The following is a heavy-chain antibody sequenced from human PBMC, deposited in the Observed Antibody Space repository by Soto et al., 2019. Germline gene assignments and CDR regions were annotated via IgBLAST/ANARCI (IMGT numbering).Heavy chain of an antibody. CDR2: IFSDNER. V-gene: IGHV2-26*01. D-gene: IGHD4-17*01. Sequence: SGPTLVNPTETLTLTCTVSGFSLSTGRMGVSWIRQPPGKALEWLAHIFSDNERSYSTSMQGRLTISKDPSGSQVVLSMTNLDPVDTGTYYCVRMNADSYQFYYAMDVWGKGT. CDR1: GFSLSTGRMG. J-gene: IGHJ6*04. CDR3: VRMNADSYQFYYAMDV.